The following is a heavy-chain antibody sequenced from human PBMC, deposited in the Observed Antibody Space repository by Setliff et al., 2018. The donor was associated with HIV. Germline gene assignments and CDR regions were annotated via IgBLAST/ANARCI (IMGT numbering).Heavy chain of an antibody. Sequence: PSETLSLTCTVSGGSISSYYWSWVRQPPGKGLEWIGYIYYSGSTNYNPSLKSRVTISVDTSKNQFSLKLSSVTAADTAVYYCTRSSRYCTSTSCPYYSYYYMGV. CDR1: GGSISSYY. CDR3: TRSSRYCTSTSCPYYSYYYMGV. V-gene: IGHV4-59*08. D-gene: IGHD2-2*01. J-gene: IGHJ6*03. CDR2: IYYSGST.